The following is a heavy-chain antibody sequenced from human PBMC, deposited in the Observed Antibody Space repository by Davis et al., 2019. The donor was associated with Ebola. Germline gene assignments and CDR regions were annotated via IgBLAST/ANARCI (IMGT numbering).Heavy chain of an antibody. J-gene: IGHJ6*03. Sequence: GESLKISCVATGLTFSTYAMTWVRQAPGKGLEWVSSNTANGGSTYYADSVTGRFTITRDNSKTTLYLPLDSLRVDDTATYYCAKHKEMAGPVDLTVPYYYYYYMDVWGRGTTVTVSS. V-gene: IGHV3-23*01. CDR3: AKHKEMAGPVDLTVPYYYYYYMDV. CDR2: NTANGGST. CDR1: GLTFSTYA. D-gene: IGHD5-24*01.